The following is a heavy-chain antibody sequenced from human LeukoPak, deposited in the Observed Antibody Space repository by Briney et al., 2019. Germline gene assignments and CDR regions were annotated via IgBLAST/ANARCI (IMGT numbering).Heavy chain of an antibody. CDR3: ARVGEWLFDIDV. Sequence: PSETLSLTCTVSGDPISDYCWTWIRQPAGKGLEWIGRFYGNGSTNYNPSLKSRVAMSIDTSKMQFSLKLRSVTAADTAVYYCARVGEWLFDIDVWGKGTTVIVSS. CDR1: GDPISDYC. CDR2: FYGNGST. J-gene: IGHJ6*03. V-gene: IGHV4-4*07. D-gene: IGHD3-16*01.